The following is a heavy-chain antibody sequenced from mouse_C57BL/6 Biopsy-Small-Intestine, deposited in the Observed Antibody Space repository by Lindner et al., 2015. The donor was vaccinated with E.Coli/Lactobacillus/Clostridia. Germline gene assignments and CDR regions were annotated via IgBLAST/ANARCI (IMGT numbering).Heavy chain of an antibody. Sequence: VQLQESGAELAKPGASVKMSCKASGYTFTSYWMHWVKQWPGQGLEWIGYINPSSGYTEYNQKFKDKATLTADKSSSTAYMQLSSLTSEDSAVYYCARCAYYSNYLFAYWGQGTLVTVSA. V-gene: IGHV1-7*01. D-gene: IGHD2-5*01. J-gene: IGHJ3*01. CDR2: INPSSGYT. CDR1: GYTFTSYW. CDR3: ARCAYYSNYLFAY.